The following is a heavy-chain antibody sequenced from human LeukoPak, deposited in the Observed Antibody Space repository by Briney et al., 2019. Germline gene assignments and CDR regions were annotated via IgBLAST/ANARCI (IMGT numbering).Heavy chain of an antibody. V-gene: IGHV3-23*01. J-gene: IGHJ3*02. D-gene: IGHD3-16*01. CDR1: GFTFSSYS. CDR3: AKGGGSTAFDI. CDR2: ISGGGGST. Sequence: GGSLRLSCAASGFTFSSYSMNWVRQAPGKGLEWVSAISGGGGSTYYADSVKGRFTISRDNSKSTLFLQMNSLRAEDTAVYYCAKGGGSTAFDIWGQGTVVTVSS.